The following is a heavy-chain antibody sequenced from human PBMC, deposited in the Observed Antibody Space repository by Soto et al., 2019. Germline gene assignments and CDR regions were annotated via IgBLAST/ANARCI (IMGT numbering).Heavy chain of an antibody. J-gene: IGHJ6*04. V-gene: IGHV1-69*13. D-gene: IGHD2-15*01. CDR1: GGTFSSYA. CDR2: IIPIFGTS. CDR3: AWSCSGGSWYGGREV. Sequence: SVKVSCKASGGTFSSYAISWVRQAPGQGLEWMGGIIPIFGTSNYAQKFQGRVTITADESTSTAYMELSSLRSEDTAVYYCAWSCSGGSWYGGREVWGEGNTVNVSA.